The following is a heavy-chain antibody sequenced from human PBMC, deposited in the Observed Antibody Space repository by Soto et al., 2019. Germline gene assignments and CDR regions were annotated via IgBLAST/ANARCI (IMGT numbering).Heavy chain of an antibody. V-gene: IGHV1-46*03. CDR1: GYTFTSYY. D-gene: IGHD3-3*01. CDR2: INPSGGST. J-gene: IGHJ4*02. Sequence: GASVKVSCKASGYTFTSYYMHWVRQAPGQGLEWMGIINPSGGSTSYAQKFQGRVTMTRDTSTSTVYMELSSLRSEDTAVYYCARDKGGYDFWSGYYLGYWGQGTLVTVSS. CDR3: ARDKGGYDFWSGYYLGY.